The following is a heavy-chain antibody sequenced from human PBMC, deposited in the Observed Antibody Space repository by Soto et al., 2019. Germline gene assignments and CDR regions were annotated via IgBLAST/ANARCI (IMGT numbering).Heavy chain of an antibody. CDR1: GITFSTYP. J-gene: IGHJ4*02. D-gene: IGHD2-15*01. V-gene: IGHV3-23*01. CDR2: ISDSGDGA. CDR3: AKGRRPFCSGGTCYWTDDY. Sequence: EVQLLESGGGVVQPGGSLRLACEASGITFSTYPMSWVRQAPGKGLEWVSAISDSGDGAYYADSVKGRFTISRDNSKNTLYLQMNALRVDDTAFYYCAKGRRPFCSGGTCYWTDDYWGQGTLVTVSS.